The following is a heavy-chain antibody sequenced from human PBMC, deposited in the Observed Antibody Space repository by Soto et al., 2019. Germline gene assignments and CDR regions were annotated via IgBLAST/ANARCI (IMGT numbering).Heavy chain of an antibody. CDR2: ISYDGSNK. V-gene: IGHV3-30-3*01. D-gene: IGHD2-21*02. CDR1: GFTFSSYA. Sequence: SLRLSCAASGFTFSSYAIHWVRQAPGKGLEWVAVISYDGSNKYYADSVKGRFTISRDNSKNTLYLQMNSLRAEDTAVYYCARVVTAISVYYYYGMDVWGQGTTVTVSS. J-gene: IGHJ6*02. CDR3: ARVVTAISVYYYYGMDV.